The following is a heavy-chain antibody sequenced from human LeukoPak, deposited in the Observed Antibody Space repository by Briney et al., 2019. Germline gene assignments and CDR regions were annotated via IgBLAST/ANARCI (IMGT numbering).Heavy chain of an antibody. CDR2: IYYSGST. J-gene: IGHJ5*02. CDR3: AREFDSGPLGWFDP. V-gene: IGHV4-59*01. Sequence: SETLSLTCAVSSGSISTYYWTWIRQPPGKGLEWIGYIYYSGSTNYNPSLKSRATISVDTSKNQFSLKLSSVTAADTAVYYCAREFDSGPLGWFDPWGQGTLVTVSS. CDR1: SGSISTYY. D-gene: IGHD5-12*01.